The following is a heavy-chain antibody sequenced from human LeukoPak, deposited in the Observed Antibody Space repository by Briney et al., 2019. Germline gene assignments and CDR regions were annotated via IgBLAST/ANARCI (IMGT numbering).Heavy chain of an antibody. Sequence: PGGSLRLSCAASGFTFSDHYIDWVRQAPGKGLEWVGRARNRANGYTTQYAASVKGRFTISRDDSENTVYLQMNSLKTEDTAVYFCARIMRVYYGTYYFDFWGQGTLVTVSS. V-gene: IGHV3-72*01. CDR1: GFTFSDHY. CDR3: ARIMRVYYGTYYFDF. D-gene: IGHD3-10*01. J-gene: IGHJ4*02. CDR2: ARNRANGYTT.